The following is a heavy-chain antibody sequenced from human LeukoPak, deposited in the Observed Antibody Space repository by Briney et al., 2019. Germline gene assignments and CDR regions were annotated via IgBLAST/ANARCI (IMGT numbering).Heavy chain of an antibody. CDR2: IVVGSGNT. V-gene: IGHV1-58*01. D-gene: IGHD3-22*01. CDR1: GFIFSRSA. Sequence: SVKVSCKASGFIFSRSAVQWVRQARGQRLEWRGWIVVGSGNTNYAQKFQERATMTRDMSTGTAYMELSSLRSEDTAVYYCAAGNYYDSSGYYPYAFDIWGQGTMVTVSS. J-gene: IGHJ3*02. CDR3: AAGNYYDSSGYYPYAFDI.